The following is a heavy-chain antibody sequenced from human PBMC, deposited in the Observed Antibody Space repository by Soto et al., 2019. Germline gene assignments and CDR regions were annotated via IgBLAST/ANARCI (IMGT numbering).Heavy chain of an antibody. J-gene: IGHJ4*02. CDR2: IIPLLATP. Sequence: QVQLVQSGAEVKKPGSSVKVSCKASGGTFSSYAFSWVRQAPGQGLEWMGGIIPLLATPNYAQKFQGRVTITADKSTSTAYMELSSLRSEDTAVYFCAGGRGASAGYYFDYWGQETLVTASS. CDR3: AGGRGASAGYYFDY. V-gene: IGHV1-69*06. D-gene: IGHD6-13*01. CDR1: GGTFSSYA.